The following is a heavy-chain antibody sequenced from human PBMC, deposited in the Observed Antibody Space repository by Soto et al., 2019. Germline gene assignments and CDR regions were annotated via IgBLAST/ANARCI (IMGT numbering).Heavy chain of an antibody. CDR3: AKVRDYDFWSGYYSVYARYYGMDV. V-gene: IGHV3-23*01. CDR1: GFTFSSYA. J-gene: IGHJ6*02. D-gene: IGHD3-3*01. Sequence: GSLRLSCAASGFTFSSYAMSWVRQAPGRGLEWVSSISGSGGSTYYADSVKGRFTISRDNSKNTLYMQMNSLRAEDTAVYYCAKVRDYDFWSGYYSVYARYYGMDVWGQGTTVTVSS. CDR2: ISGSGGST.